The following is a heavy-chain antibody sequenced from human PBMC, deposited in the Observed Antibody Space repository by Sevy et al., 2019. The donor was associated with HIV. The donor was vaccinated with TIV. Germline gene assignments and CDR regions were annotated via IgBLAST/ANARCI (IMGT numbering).Heavy chain of an antibody. Sequence: GGSLRLSCAASGFTFTNYAMSWVRQAPGKGLEWVSSISGTADTIYYADSVKGRFTISRDNSKNTLYLQMNILRAEDTAAYYCANPPGIATAGPWFYFDYWGQGTLVTVSS. CDR1: GFTFTNYA. CDR3: ANPPGIATAGPWFYFDY. D-gene: IGHD6-13*01. CDR2: ISGTADTI. V-gene: IGHV3-23*01. J-gene: IGHJ4*02.